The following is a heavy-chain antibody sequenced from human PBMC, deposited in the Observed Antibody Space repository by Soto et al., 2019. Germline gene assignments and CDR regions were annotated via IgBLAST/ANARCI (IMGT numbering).Heavy chain of an antibody. CDR2: VYWNGDK. D-gene: IGHD1-1*01. CDR3: ARGMATLPVLAFDF. J-gene: IGHJ3*01. CDR1: GISLSTSGVG. Sequence: SGPTLVNPTQTLTLTCTLSGISLSTSGVGLGWIRQTPGKALEWLALVYWNGDKHYSPSLKNRLTITKDTSKNQAVLTMTNMDPVDTATYYCARGMATLPVLAFDFWGQGTVVTVS. V-gene: IGHV2-5*01.